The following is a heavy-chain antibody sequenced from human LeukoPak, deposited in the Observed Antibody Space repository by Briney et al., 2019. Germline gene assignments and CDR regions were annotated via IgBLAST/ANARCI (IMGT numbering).Heavy chain of an antibody. Sequence: ASVKVSCKASGFTFTSSAMQWVRQARGQRLEWIGWIVVGSGNTNYAQKFQERVTITRDVSTSTAYMELSSLRSEDTAVYYCAADTEYQLLFTRRFDPWGQGTLVTVSS. CDR1: GFTFTSSA. D-gene: IGHD2-2*01. CDR3: AADTEYQLLFTRRFDP. J-gene: IGHJ5*02. CDR2: IVVGSGNT. V-gene: IGHV1-58*02.